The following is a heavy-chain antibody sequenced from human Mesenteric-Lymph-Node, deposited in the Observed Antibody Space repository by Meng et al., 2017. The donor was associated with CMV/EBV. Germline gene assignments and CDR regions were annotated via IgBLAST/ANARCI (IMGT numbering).Heavy chain of an antibody. CDR2: IGSSGYTI. CDR3: TNGMAEAGLYYYYYAMDV. V-gene: IGHV3-48*04. J-gene: IGHJ6*02. CDR1: GFIFSVYS. D-gene: IGHD6-13*01. Sequence: GESLKISCTASGFIFSVYSMNWVRQAPGKGLEWISYIGSSGYTIYYADSVKGRFTTSRDNAKNSVFLQMNGLRAEDTAVYYCTNGMAEAGLYYYYYAMDVWGQGTTVTVSS.